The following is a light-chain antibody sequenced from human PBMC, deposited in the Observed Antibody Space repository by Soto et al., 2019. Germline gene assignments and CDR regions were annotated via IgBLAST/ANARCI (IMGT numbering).Light chain of an antibody. V-gene: IGKV3-15*01. CDR1: QSVSSK. J-gene: IGKJ5*01. CDR2: GAS. Sequence: EIVMTQSPATLSVSPGERATLSCRASQSVSSKLAWYQQKPGQAPRLLIYGASTRATGIPARFSGSGSGTEFTLTISSLQSEDFAVYHCQQYNNWPPITFGQGTRRQMK. CDR3: QQYNNWPPIT.